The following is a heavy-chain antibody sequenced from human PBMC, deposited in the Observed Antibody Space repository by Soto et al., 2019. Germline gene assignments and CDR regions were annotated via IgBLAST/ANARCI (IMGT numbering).Heavy chain of an antibody. V-gene: IGHV3-30*18. CDR2: ISYDGSNK. Sequence: GVSLRLSCAASGLTFSSYGMHWVRQAPGKGLEWVAVISYDGSNKYYADSVKGRFTISRDNSKNTLYLQMNSLRAEDTAVYYCAKDRLDYGGNPTGMAVWGKGTTVPVSS. D-gene: IGHD4-17*01. CDR1: GLTFSSYG. J-gene: IGHJ6*04. CDR3: AKDRLDYGGNPTGMAV.